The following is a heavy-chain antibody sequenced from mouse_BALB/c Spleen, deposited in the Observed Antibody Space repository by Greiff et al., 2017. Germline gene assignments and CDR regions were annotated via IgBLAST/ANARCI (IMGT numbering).Heavy chain of an antibody. Sequence: EVKLVESGGGLVQPGGSRKLSCAASGFTFSDYGMAWVRQAPGKGPEWVAFISNLAYSIYYADTVTGRFTISRENAKNTLYLEMSSLRSEDTAMYYCARGYYDAMDYWGQGTSVTVSS. CDR3: ARGYYDAMDY. J-gene: IGHJ4*01. V-gene: IGHV5-15*02. CDR1: GFTFSDYG. D-gene: IGHD1-1*01. CDR2: ISNLAYSI.